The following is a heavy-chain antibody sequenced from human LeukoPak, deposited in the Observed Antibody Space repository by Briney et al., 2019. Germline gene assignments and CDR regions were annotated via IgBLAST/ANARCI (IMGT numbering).Heavy chain of an antibody. D-gene: IGHD6-13*01. J-gene: IGHJ3*01. CDR3: ARDQRAGAPGDAFDL. Sequence: ASVKVSCKPSGYIFTGYYIHWVRQAPGQGLEWMGGINPNTGGTKYAQKFQGRVTMTRDTSISTAYMEQSGLRFDDTAVYYCARDQRAGAPGDAFDLWGQGTMVTVSS. CDR2: INPNTGGT. V-gene: IGHV1-2*02. CDR1: GYIFTGYY.